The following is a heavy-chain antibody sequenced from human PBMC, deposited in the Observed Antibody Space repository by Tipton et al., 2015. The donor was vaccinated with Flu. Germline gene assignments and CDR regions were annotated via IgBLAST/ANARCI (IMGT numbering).Heavy chain of an antibody. J-gene: IGHJ3*02. CDR3: ARDGFITMIVVVTPGAFDI. D-gene: IGHD3-22*01. Sequence: LRLSCTVSGGSISSSSYHWGWIRQPPGKGLEWIGSIYYSGNTYYNPSLKSRVTISVDTSKNQFSLKLSSVTAADTAVYYCARDGFITMIVVVTPGAFDIWGQGTMVTVSS. CDR2: IYYSGNT. V-gene: IGHV4-39*07. CDR1: GGSISSSSYH.